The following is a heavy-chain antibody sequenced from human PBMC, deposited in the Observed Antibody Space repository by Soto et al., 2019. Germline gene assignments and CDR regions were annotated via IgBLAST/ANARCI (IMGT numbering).Heavy chain of an antibody. J-gene: IGHJ4*02. CDR1: GFTFSSYA. CDR2: ISGSGGST. Sequence: VQLLESGGGLVQPGGSLRLSCAASGFTFSSYAMSWVRQAPGKGLEWVSAISGSGGSTYYADSVKGRFTISRDNSKNTLYLQMSSVRAEDTAVYYCAKDKLGVAKTGSDYWGQGTLVTVSS. V-gene: IGHV3-23*01. CDR3: AKDKLGVAKTGSDY. D-gene: IGHD5-12*01.